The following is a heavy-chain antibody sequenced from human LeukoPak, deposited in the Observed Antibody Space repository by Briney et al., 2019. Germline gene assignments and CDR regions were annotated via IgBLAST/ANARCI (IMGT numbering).Heavy chain of an antibody. CDR2: IGSNGDNT. Sequence: GGSLRLSCSVSGFTFSTYVMHWVRQAPGKGLEYVSAIGSNGDNTYYADSVKGRFTISRDNSKNTLYLQMGSLRADDTAVYYCVRGTGYWGQGTLVTVSS. V-gene: IGHV3-64D*06. CDR3: VRGTGY. CDR1: GFTFSTYV. J-gene: IGHJ4*02.